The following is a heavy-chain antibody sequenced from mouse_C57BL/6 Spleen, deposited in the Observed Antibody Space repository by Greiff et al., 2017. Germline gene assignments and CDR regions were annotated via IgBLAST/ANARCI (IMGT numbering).Heavy chain of an antibody. CDR2: IYPRSGNT. CDR3: ARRYYEFYYYAIDY. CDR1: GYTFTSYG. D-gene: IGHD2-4*01. J-gene: IGHJ4*01. V-gene: IGHV1-81*01. Sequence: VQLQESGAELARPGASVKLSCKASGYTFTSYGISWVKQRTGQGLEWIGEIYPRSGNTYYNEKFKGKATLTADKSSSTAYMELRSLTSKDSTVYFCARRYYEFYYYAIDYWGQGTSVTVSS.